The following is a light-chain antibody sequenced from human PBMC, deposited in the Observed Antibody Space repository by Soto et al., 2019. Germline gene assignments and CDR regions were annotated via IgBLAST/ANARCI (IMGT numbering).Light chain of an antibody. J-gene: IGKJ5*01. CDR1: KSVDLH. CDR2: DAS. CDR3: QQRSTWPT. V-gene: IGKV3-11*01. Sequence: EIVLTQSPATLSLSPGERATLSCRASKSVDLHLAWYQQKPGQAPRLLIYDASVRATGTPARFSGSGSGTAFTRTISSLEPEDFALYYCQQRSTWPTFGQGTRLEIK.